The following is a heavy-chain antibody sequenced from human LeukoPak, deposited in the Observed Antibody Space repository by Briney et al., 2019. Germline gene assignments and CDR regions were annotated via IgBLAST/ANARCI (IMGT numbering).Heavy chain of an antibody. CDR1: GFTFSSYW. V-gene: IGHV3-74*01. CDR3: TRRVSATRWFDP. J-gene: IGHJ5*02. D-gene: IGHD2-15*01. Sequence: GGSLRLSCAASGFTFSSYWMHWVRQAPVKGLVWVSRINSDGSTTYYADSVKGRFTISRDNAENTLYLQMNSLRVEDTAVYYCTRRVSATRWFDPRGQGTLVTVSS. CDR2: INSDGSTT.